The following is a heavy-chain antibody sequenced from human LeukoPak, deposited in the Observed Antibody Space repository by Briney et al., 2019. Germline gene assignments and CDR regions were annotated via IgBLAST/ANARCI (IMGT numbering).Heavy chain of an antibody. D-gene: IGHD3-22*01. V-gene: IGHV3-23*01. Sequence: GGSLRLSCAASGFTFSSYAMSWVRQAPGKGLEWVSAISGSGGSTYYADSVKGRFTISRDNSKNTLYLQMNSLRAEDTAVYYCAKDPSRLYYYDSSGSRYFQHWGQGTLVTVSS. CDR3: AKDPSRLYYYDSSGSRYFQH. J-gene: IGHJ1*01. CDR1: GFTFSSYA. CDR2: ISGSGGST.